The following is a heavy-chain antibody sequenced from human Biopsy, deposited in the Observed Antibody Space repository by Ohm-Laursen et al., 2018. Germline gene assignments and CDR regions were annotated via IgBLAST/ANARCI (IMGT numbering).Heavy chain of an antibody. CDR3: VREPKTGTAEAWYFDL. CDR2: ISYNERT. Sequence: QTLTLTSSVSGASVKTSGYFWAWIRQRPGKGLEWIGYISYNERTHYNPSLTSRLAISLDTSNNRISLQLRSVSVADTAVYYCVREPKTGTAEAWYFDLWGRGSPVTVPS. J-gene: IGHJ2*01. V-gene: IGHV4-31*03. D-gene: IGHD3-9*01. CDR1: GASVKTSGYF.